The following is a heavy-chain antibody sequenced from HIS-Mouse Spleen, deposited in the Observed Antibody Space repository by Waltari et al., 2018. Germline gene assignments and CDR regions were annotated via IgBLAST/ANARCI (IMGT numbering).Heavy chain of an antibody. V-gene: IGHV4-39*07. J-gene: IGHJ4*02. D-gene: IGHD6-13*01. CDR2: IYYSGST. CDR3: ATLYSSSWYGVDY. CDR1: GGSISSSSYY. Sequence: QLQLQESGPGLVKPSETLSLTCTVSGGSISSSSYYWGWIRQPPGKGLEWIGSIYYSGSTYYNPSLKSRVTISVDTSKNQFSLKLSSVTAADTAVYYCATLYSSSWYGVDYWGQGTLVTVSS.